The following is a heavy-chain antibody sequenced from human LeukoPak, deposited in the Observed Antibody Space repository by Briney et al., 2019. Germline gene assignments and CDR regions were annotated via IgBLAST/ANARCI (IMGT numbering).Heavy chain of an antibody. CDR2: ISSSSSYI. V-gene: IGHV3-21*01. J-gene: IGHJ4*02. D-gene: IGHD6-13*01. CDR1: GFTFSSYS. Sequence: GGSLRLSCAASGFTFSSYSMNWVRQAPGKGLEWVSSISSSSSYIYYADSVKGRFTISRDNAKNSLYLQMNSRRAEDTAVYYCARDRGGGAAAGLFDYWGQGTLVTVSS. CDR3: ARDRGGGAAAGLFDY.